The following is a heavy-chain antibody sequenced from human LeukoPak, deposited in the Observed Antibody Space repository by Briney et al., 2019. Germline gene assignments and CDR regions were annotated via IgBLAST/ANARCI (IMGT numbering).Heavy chain of an antibody. Sequence: PGGSLRLSCAASGFTFSGSAMHWVRQASGKGLGWVGRIRSKANSYATAYAASVKGRFTISRDDSKNTAYLQMNSLKTEGTAVYYCTRLVYNSTTGGYWGQGTLVTVSS. CDR3: TRLVYNSTTGGY. D-gene: IGHD7-27*01. CDR1: GFTFSGSA. CDR2: IRSKANSYAT. J-gene: IGHJ4*02. V-gene: IGHV3-73*01.